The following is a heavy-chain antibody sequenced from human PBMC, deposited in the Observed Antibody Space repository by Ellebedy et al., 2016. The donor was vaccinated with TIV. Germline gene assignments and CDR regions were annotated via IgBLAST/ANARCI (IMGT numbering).Heavy chain of an antibody. CDR3: ARDAGYSSSWFYYYYGMDV. CDR1: GDSISSSNYY. Sequence: MPSETLSLTCAVSGDSISSSNYYWGWIRQSPGKGLEWIGYIYYSGSTNYNPSLKSRVTISVDTSKNQFSLKVSSVTAADTAVYYCARDAGYSSSWFYYYYGMDVWGQGTTVTVSS. D-gene: IGHD6-13*01. V-gene: IGHV4-61*05. CDR2: IYYSGST. J-gene: IGHJ6*02.